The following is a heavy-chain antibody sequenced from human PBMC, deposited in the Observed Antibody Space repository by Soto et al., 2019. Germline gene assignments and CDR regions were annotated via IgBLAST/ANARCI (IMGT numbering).Heavy chain of an antibody. D-gene: IGHD5-12*01. CDR1: GITFNSSA. CDR2: ISSDSSRT. CDR3: ANSGITPLGEIDP. J-gene: IGHJ5*02. Sequence: GGSLRLSCVASGITFNSSAMSWVRQAPGKGLEWVSAISSDSSRTYYADSVRGRFTISRDNSKNTEYLQMSSLRVEDTAVYYCANSGITPLGEIDPWGQGTLITVSS. V-gene: IGHV3-23*01.